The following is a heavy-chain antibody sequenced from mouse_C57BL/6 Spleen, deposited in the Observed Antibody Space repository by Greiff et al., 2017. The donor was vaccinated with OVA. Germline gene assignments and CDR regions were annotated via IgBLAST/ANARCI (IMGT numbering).Heavy chain of an antibody. CDR3: TTGYYGSEGFAY. D-gene: IGHD1-1*01. Sequence: EVKLMESGAELVRPGASVKLSCTASGFNIKDYYMHWVKQRPEQGLEWIGRIDPEDGDTEYAPKFQGKATMTADTSSNTAYLQLSSLTSEDTAVYYCTTGYYGSEGFAYWGQGTLVTVSA. J-gene: IGHJ3*01. V-gene: IGHV14-1*01. CDR1: GFNIKDYY. CDR2: IDPEDGDT.